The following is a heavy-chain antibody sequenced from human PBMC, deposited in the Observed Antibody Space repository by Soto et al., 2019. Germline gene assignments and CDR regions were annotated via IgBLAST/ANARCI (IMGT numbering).Heavy chain of an antibody. J-gene: IGHJ4*02. D-gene: IGHD3-3*01. CDR3: ARASGRSGYYFFDY. CDR1: GFTVSSNY. V-gene: IGHV3-66*01. Sequence: EVQLVESGGGLVQPGGSLRLSCAASGFTVSSNYMSWVRQAPGKGLEWVSVIYSGGSTYYADSVKGRFTISRDNSKNTLYIQMNSLRAEDTAVYYCARASGRSGYYFFDYWGQGTLVTVSS. CDR2: IYSGGST.